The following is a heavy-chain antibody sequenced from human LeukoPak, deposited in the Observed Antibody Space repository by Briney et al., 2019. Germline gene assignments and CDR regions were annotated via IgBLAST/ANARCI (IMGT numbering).Heavy chain of an antibody. CDR3: ARTDEYGYFDY. Sequence: ASVKVFCKASGYTFTGYYMHWVGQAPGQGLEGMGWINPNSGGTNYGQKFQGRVTMTRDTSISTACMEVGRQRCDDTGVYYCARTDEYGYFDYWGQGTLVTVSS. CDR1: GYTFTGYY. CDR2: INPNSGGT. V-gene: IGHV1-2*02. J-gene: IGHJ4*02. D-gene: IGHD4/OR15-4a*01.